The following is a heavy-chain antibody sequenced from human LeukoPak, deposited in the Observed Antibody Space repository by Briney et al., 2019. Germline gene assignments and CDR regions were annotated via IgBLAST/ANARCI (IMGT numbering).Heavy chain of an antibody. D-gene: IGHD3-3*01. J-gene: IGHJ4*02. CDR2: ISAYNGNT. CDR3: ARDLSDYDFWSGYSPSGH. Sequence: ASVKVSCKASGYTFTSYGISWVRQAPGQGLEWMGWISAYNGNTNYAQKLQGRVTMTTDTSTSTAYMELRSLRSDDTAVYYCARDLSDYDFWSGYSPSGHWGQGTLVTVSS. V-gene: IGHV1-18*01. CDR1: GYTFTSYG.